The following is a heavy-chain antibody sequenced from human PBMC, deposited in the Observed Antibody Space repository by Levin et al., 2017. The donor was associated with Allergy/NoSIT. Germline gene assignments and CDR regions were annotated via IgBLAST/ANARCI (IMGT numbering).Heavy chain of an antibody. CDR3: APVPSRLRYFDWPP. J-gene: IGHJ5*02. D-gene: IGHD3-9*01. Sequence: GGSLRLSCAASGFTFSSYEMNWVRQAPGKGLEWVSYISSSGSTIYYADSVKGRFTISRDNAKNSLYLQMNSLRAEDTAVYYCAPVPSRLRYFDWPPWGQGTLVTVSS. V-gene: IGHV3-48*03. CDR1: GFTFSSYE. CDR2: ISSSGSTI.